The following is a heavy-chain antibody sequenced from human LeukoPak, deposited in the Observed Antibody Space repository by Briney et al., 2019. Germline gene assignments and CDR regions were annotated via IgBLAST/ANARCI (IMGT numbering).Heavy chain of an antibody. V-gene: IGHV3-7*01. CDR3: ACMEQK. Sequence: GGSLRLSCATSGFTFRHQWMTWVRQAPGKGLECLASINDDGRQEYYVDSVKGRFTISRDNAKNTLYLQMNSLRAEDTAVYYCACMEQKWGQGTLVTVSS. CDR1: GFTFRHQW. D-gene: IGHD1/OR15-1a*01. J-gene: IGHJ4*02. CDR2: INDDGRQE.